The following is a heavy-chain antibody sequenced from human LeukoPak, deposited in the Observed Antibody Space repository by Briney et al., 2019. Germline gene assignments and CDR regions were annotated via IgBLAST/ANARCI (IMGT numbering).Heavy chain of an antibody. V-gene: IGHV4-59*01. CDR2: MSYSGTT. Sequence: SETLSLTCTVSGGSISSYYWNWIRQPPGKGLEWIGYMSYSGTTNYNPSLTSRGTISIDTSKSQFSMKLNTVPAADTAVDYCAGSSNWLPFDHWGQGALVTVSS. J-gene: IGHJ4*02. D-gene: IGHD6-13*01. CDR3: AGSSNWLPFDH. CDR1: GGSISSYY.